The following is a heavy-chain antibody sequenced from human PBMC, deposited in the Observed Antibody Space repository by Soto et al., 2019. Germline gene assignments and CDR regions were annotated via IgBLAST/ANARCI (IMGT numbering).Heavy chain of an antibody. J-gene: IGHJ4*02. CDR3: ASGSRDCSGGSCYSH. V-gene: IGHV5-51*01. CDR1: EYNFSTYW. D-gene: IGHD2-15*01. CDR2: IYPLDSDT. Sequence: PGESLKISCKGSEYNFSTYWIAWVRQMPGKGLEWMGIIYPLDSDTRYNPSFQGQVTISADQSITTAYLQWSSLKASDTAIYYCASGSRDCSGGSCYSHWGQGTLVTVSS.